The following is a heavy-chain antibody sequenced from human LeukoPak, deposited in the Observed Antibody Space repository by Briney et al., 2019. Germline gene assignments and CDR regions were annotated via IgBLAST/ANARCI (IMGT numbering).Heavy chain of an antibody. CDR2: ISSSSSYI. Sequence: GGSLRLSCAASGFTFSSYSMNWVRQAPGKGLEWVSSISSSSSYIYYADSVKGRFTISRDNAKNSLYLQMNSLRAEDTAAYYCARDFLPYYYGSGRTPGNWFDPWGQGTLVTVSS. CDR3: ARDFLPYYYGSGRTPGNWFDP. V-gene: IGHV3-21*01. CDR1: GFTFSSYS. J-gene: IGHJ5*02. D-gene: IGHD3-10*01.